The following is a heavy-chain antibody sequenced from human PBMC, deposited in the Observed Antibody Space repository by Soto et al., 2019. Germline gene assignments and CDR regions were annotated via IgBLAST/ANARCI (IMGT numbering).Heavy chain of an antibody. CDR3: ARLMGTSFDL. Sequence: PGGSLSRSGAASGCIFTDHYMAWVRQAPGKGLEWVARARNKVSGYTTAYAASVEGRFTISRDDSRNSLFLQMSSLKTEDTAVYFCARLMGTSFDLWGQGNLVTASS. CDR1: GCIFTDHY. V-gene: IGHV3-72*01. CDR2: ARNKVSGYTT. D-gene: IGHD2-8*01. J-gene: IGHJ5*02.